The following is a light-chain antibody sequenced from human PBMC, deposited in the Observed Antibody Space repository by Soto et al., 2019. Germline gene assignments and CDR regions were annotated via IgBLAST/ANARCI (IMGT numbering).Light chain of an antibody. J-gene: IGKJ2*01. CDR3: QQYNSYSPT. CDR2: DAS. Sequence: DIQMTQSPSTLSASVGDRVTITCRASQSISAWLAWYQQIPGKAPKLLIYDASSLESGVPSRFSGSGSGTEFPLTISSLQPDDFAAYYCQQYNSYSPTFGQGTKLEI. V-gene: IGKV1-5*01. CDR1: QSISAW.